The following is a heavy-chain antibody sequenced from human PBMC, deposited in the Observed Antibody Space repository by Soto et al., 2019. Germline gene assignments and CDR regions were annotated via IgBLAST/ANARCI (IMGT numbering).Heavy chain of an antibody. CDR2: ISSSSSYI. J-gene: IGHJ3*02. D-gene: IGHD3-16*01. V-gene: IGHV3-21*01. CDR1: GFTFSSYS. CDR3: ADQGGDAFDI. Sequence: GESLKISCAASGFTFSSYSMNWVRQAPGKGLEWVSSISSSSSYIYYADSVKGRFTISRDNAKNSLYLQMNSLRAEDTAVYYCADQGGDAFDIWGQGTMVTVSS.